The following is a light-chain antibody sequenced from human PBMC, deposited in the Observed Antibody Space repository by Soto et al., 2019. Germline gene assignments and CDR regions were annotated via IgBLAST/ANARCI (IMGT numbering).Light chain of an antibody. V-gene: IGKV2D-29*02. CDR2: EVS. J-gene: IGKJ5*01. CDR1: QSLLHITGETF. CDR3: MQSTQLPPT. Sequence: DVVMTQSPLSLPATLGQAASISCRSSQSLLHITGETFLFWYLQKPGQSPQLLIYEVSTRVSGVPDRFSGSGSGTDFTLEISRVETDDVGIYYCMQSTQLPPTFGQGTRLEIK.